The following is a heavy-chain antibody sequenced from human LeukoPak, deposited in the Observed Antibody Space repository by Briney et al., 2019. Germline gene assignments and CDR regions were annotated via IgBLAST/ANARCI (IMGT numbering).Heavy chain of an antibody. Sequence: GGSLRLSCAASGFTSTGHTMTWLRQAPGKGLEWVSIIGGRDDRTYYADSVEGRFTTSRENSKNILYLHMSSLRAEDTAVYYCAKDPNPLYDFWTGYKWGQGTLVTVSS. CDR2: IGGRDDRT. V-gene: IGHV3-23*01. CDR3: AKDPNPLYDFWTGYK. D-gene: IGHD3-3*01. J-gene: IGHJ4*02. CDR1: GFTSTGHT.